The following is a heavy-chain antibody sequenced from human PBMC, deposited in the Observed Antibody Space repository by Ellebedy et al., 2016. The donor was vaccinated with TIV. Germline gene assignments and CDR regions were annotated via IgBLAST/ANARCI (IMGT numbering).Heavy chain of an antibody. J-gene: IGHJ4*02. Sequence: AASVKVSCKVSGYTLTELSMHWVRQAPGKGLEWMGGFDPEDGETIYAQKFQGRVTMTRDTSISTAYMELSRLRSDDTAVYYCARGARGIAAAGHDYWGQGTLVTVSS. CDR3: ARGARGIAAAGHDY. V-gene: IGHV1-24*01. D-gene: IGHD6-13*01. CDR2: FDPEDGET. CDR1: GYTLTELS.